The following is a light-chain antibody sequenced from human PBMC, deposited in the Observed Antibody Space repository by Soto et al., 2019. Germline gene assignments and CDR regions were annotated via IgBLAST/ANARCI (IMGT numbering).Light chain of an antibody. Sequence: QSALTQPASVSRSPGQSITITCTGTSSDVGGYDYVSWYQHHPDKSPKLMIYDVRYRPSGVSNRFSGSRSGNTASLTISGLQAEDEADYYCSSHTSRSTYVFGTGTKVTVL. CDR1: SSDVGGYDY. V-gene: IGLV2-14*03. CDR3: SSHTSRSTYV. CDR2: DVR. J-gene: IGLJ1*01.